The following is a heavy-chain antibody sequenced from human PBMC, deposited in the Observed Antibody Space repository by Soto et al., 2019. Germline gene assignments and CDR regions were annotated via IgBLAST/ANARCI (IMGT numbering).Heavy chain of an antibody. Sequence: ASVKVSCKVSGYTLTELSMHWVRQAPGKGLEWMGGFDPEDGETIYAQKFQGRVTMTEDTSTDTAYMELSSLRSEDTAVYYCATLLSKLELRQSYYFDYWGQGTLVTVSS. D-gene: IGHD1-7*01. V-gene: IGHV1-24*01. CDR3: ATLLSKLELRQSYYFDY. CDR2: FDPEDGET. J-gene: IGHJ4*02. CDR1: GYTLTELS.